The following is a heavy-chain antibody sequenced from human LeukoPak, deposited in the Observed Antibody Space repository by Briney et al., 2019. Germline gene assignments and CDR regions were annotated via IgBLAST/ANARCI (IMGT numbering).Heavy chain of an antibody. J-gene: IGHJ5*02. CDR1: GYTFTSYG. Sequence: ASVKVSCKASGYTFTSYGIRWVRQAPGQGLEWMGWISAYNGNTNYAQKLQGRVTMTTDTSTSTAYMELRSLGSDDTAVYYCARASVLRYFDWLLSNWFDPWGQGTLVTVSS. CDR2: ISAYNGNT. D-gene: IGHD3-9*01. V-gene: IGHV1-18*01. CDR3: ARASVLRYFDWLLSNWFDP.